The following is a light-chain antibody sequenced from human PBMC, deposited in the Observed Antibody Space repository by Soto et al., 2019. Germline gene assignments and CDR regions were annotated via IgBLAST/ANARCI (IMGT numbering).Light chain of an antibody. CDR2: SFN. CDR1: RSNIGAGYD. Sequence: QSVLTQPPSVSGAPGQTVTISCTGTRSNIGAGYDIHWYQFRPGTAPKLLFYSFNKRPSGIPDRFSGSKSGTAASLAITGLQPEEEADYYCQSYDDSLRGSVVFGTGNTLTVL. V-gene: IGLV1-40*01. J-gene: IGLJ1*01. CDR3: QSYDDSLRGSVV.